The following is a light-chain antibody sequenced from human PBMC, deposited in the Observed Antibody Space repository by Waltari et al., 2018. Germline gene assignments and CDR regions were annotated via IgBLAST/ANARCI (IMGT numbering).Light chain of an antibody. CDR3: SAWDDSLNGPVV. CDR1: RSNLGSNV. CDR2: STH. J-gene: IGLJ2*01. V-gene: IGLV1-44*01. Sequence: QSVLTPPPSASGTLGQRVTISCSGSRSNLGSNVVSWYQQVPGTAPRLIIHSTHQRPSGVPDRFSGSKSGTSASLAISGLQAADEADYYCSAWDDSLNGPVVFGGGTKLTVL.